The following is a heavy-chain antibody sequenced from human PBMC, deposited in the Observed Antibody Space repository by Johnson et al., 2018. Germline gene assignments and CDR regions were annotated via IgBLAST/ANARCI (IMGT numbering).Heavy chain of an antibody. V-gene: IGHV3-48*02. J-gene: IGHJ6*02. CDR1: GFTFSSYS. CDR2: ISSSSSTI. CDR3: YRGSGYYTNYGMDV. D-gene: IGHD3-3*01. Sequence: EVQLVESGGGLVQPGGSLRLSCAASGFTFSSYSMKWVRQAPGKGLEWVSYISSSSSTIYYADSVKGRFTISRDNAKNSLYLQMNSLRDEDTAVYYCYRGSGYYTNYGMDVWGQGTTVTVSS.